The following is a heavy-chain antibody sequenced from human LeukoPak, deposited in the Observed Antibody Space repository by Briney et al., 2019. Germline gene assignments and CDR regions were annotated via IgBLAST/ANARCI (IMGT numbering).Heavy chain of an antibody. Sequence: QAGGSLRLSCAASGFTVSSNYMSWVRQAPGKGLEWVSVIYSGGRTYYADSVKGRFTISRDNSKNTLYLQMNSLRAEDTAVYYCAGTTCDGDCYSEYRGQGTQVTVSS. D-gene: IGHD2-21*02. CDR3: AGTTCDGDCYSEY. V-gene: IGHV3-53*01. CDR1: GFTVSSNY. J-gene: IGHJ4*02. CDR2: IYSGGRT.